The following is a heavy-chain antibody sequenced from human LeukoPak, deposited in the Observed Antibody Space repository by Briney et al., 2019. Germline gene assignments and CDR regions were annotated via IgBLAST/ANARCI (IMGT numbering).Heavy chain of an antibody. Sequence: GGSLILSCAASGFTFSSYEMNWVRQAPGKGLEWVSYISSTAGTIFYADSVKGRFTISRDNAKNSLFLQMSSLRVEDTAVYYCARDASSGSDDAFDNWGQGTVVTVSS. CDR1: GFTFSSYE. J-gene: IGHJ3*02. V-gene: IGHV3-48*03. CDR3: ARDASSGSDDAFDN. CDR2: ISSTAGTI. D-gene: IGHD6-19*01.